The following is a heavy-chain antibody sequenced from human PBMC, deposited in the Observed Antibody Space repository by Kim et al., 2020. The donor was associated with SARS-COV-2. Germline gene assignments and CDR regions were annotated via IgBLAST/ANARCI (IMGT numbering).Heavy chain of an antibody. Sequence: GGSLRLSCATSGFTFDDSGMSWVRQAPGKGLEWVAGINWSGGSTGYADSVKGRFTISRDNAKKSLYLQMNNLRAEDTALYHCARDRTRGYFDWLRTYGM. CDR3: ARDRTRGYFDWLRTYGM. V-gene: IGHV3-20*01. CDR2: INWSGGST. J-gene: IGHJ6*01. D-gene: IGHD3-9*01. CDR1: GFTFDDSG.